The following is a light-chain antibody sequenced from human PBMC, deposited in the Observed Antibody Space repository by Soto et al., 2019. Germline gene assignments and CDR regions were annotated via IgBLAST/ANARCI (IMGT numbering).Light chain of an antibody. Sequence: DIQMTQSPSTLSASVGDRVTITCRASQSISTWLAWFQQKPGKAPNLLIYKAPSLESGVPSRFSGRGSGTEFTLTISTLQPDDFATYYCQQYNSSPLTFGGGTTVEIK. CDR2: KAP. CDR3: QQYNSSPLT. J-gene: IGKJ4*01. V-gene: IGKV1-5*03. CDR1: QSISTW.